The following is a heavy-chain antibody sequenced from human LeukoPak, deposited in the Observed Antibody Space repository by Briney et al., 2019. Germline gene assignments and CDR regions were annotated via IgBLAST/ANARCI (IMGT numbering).Heavy chain of an antibody. J-gene: IGHJ4*02. CDR1: GGSISSGGYY. CDR2: IYYSGST. V-gene: IGHV4-31*03. Sequence: SETLSLTCTVSGGSISSGGYYWSWIRQHPGKGLEWIGYIYYSGSTYYNPSLKSRVTISVDTSKNQFSLKLSSVTAADTAVYYCARSRTSWPFDYWGQGTLVTVSS. D-gene: IGHD2-2*01. CDR3: ARSRTSWPFDY.